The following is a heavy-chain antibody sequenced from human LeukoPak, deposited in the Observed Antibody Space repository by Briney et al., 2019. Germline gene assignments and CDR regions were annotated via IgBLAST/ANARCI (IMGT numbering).Heavy chain of an antibody. D-gene: IGHD3-10*01. Sequence: SETLSLTCTVSGGSISSYYWSWIRQPPGKGLEWIGYIYYGGSTNYNPSLKSRVTISVDTSKNQFSLKLSSVTAADTAVYYCARSRITMVRGAPDYYYYMDVWGKGTTVTVSS. J-gene: IGHJ6*03. CDR3: ARSRITMVRGAPDYYYYMDV. V-gene: IGHV4-59*01. CDR1: GGSISSYY. CDR2: IYYGGST.